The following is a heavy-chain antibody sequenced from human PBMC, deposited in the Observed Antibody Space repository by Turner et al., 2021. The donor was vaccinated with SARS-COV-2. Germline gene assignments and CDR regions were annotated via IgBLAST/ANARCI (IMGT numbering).Heavy chain of an antibody. J-gene: IGHJ3*02. V-gene: IGHV3-30-3*01. CDR1: GFTFSTYA. CDR3: ARAGWDLLPFDAFDI. CDR2: IAYDGSNK. Sequence: QVQLVESGGGVVQPGRSLRLSCAASGFTFSTYAMHWVRQAPGKGLEWVAVIAYDGSNKYYADSVKGRFTSSRDNSKNTLYLQMNSLRAEDTAVYYCARAGWDLLPFDAFDIWGQGTMVTISS. D-gene: IGHD1-26*01.